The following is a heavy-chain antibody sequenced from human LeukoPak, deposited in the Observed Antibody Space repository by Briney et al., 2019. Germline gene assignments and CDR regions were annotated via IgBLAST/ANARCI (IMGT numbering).Heavy chain of an antibody. J-gene: IGHJ4*02. CDR1: GGTFSSYA. V-gene: IGHV1-69*05. CDR2: IIPIFGTA. Sequence: ASVKVSCKASGGTFSSYAISWVRQAPGQGLEWMGRIIPIFGTANYAQKFQGRVTITTDESTSTAYMELSSLRSEDTAVYYCARNIAATIFSPFDYWGQGTLVTVSS. D-gene: IGHD5-12*01. CDR3: ARNIAATIFSPFDY.